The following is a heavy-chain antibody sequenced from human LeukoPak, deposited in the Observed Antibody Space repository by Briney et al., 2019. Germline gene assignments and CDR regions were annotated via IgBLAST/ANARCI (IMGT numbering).Heavy chain of an antibody. CDR1: GGSISSSSYY. Sequence: SETLSLTCTVSGGSISSSSYYWGWIRQPPGKGLEWIGSIYYSGSTYYNPSLKSRVTMSVDTSKNQFSLKLSFVTAADTAVYYCAGDYSGDYGDLRTYGMDVWGQGPTVTVSS. CDR3: AGDYSGDYGDLRTYGMDV. D-gene: IGHD4-17*01. V-gene: IGHV4-39*07. CDR2: IYYSGST. J-gene: IGHJ6*01.